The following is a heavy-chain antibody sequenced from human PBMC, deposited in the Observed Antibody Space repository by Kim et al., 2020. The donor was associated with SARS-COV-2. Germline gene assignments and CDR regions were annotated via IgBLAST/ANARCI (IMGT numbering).Heavy chain of an antibody. CDR2: IYYSGST. CDR3: ARAPRLYSSSSIDYYYYYGMDV. D-gene: IGHD6-6*01. J-gene: IGHJ6*04. V-gene: IGHV4-30-4*01. Sequence: SETLSLTCTVSGGSISSGDYYWSWIRQPPGKGLEWIGYIYYSGSTYYNPSLKSRVTISVDTSKNQFSLKLSSVTAADTAVYYCARAPRLYSSSSIDYYYYYGMDVWGKGTTVTVSS. CDR1: GGSISSGDYY.